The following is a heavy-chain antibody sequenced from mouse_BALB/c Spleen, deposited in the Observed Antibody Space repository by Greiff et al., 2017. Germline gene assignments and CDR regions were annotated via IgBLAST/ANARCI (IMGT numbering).Heavy chain of an antibody. Sequence: EVKLVESGGGLVKPGGSLKLSCAASGFAFSSYDMSWVRQTPEKRLEWVAYISSGGGSTYYPDTVKGRFTISRDNAKNTLYLQMSSLKSEDTAMYYCARLDGYYLFAYWGQGTLVTVSA. V-gene: IGHV5-12-1*01. CDR3: ARLDGYYLFAY. D-gene: IGHD2-3*01. CDR1: GFAFSSYD. CDR2: ISSGGGST. J-gene: IGHJ3*01.